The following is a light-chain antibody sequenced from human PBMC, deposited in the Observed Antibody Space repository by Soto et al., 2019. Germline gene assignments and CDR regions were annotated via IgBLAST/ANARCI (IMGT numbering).Light chain of an antibody. CDR3: MQPLQSWT. Sequence: DIVMTQSPLSLPVTPGEPASISCRSSQSLLHSNGYNYLDWYLRKPGQSPQLLIYLGSNRASGVPDRFSGSGSGTDFTLKISRVEAEDVGVYYCMQPLQSWTFGQGTKVE. CDR1: QSLLHSNGYNY. V-gene: IGKV2-28*01. J-gene: IGKJ1*01. CDR2: LGS.